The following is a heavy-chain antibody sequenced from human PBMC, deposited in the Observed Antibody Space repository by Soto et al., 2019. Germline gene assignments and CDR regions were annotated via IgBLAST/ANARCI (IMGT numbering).Heavy chain of an antibody. Sequence: PGGSLRLSCAASGFTFSSYAMSWVHQAPGKGLEWVSAISGSGGSTYYADSVKGRFTISRDNSKNTLYLQMNSLRAEDTAVYYCARRTPTVTTDGYYYYGMDVWGQGTTVTVSS. D-gene: IGHD4-17*01. V-gene: IGHV3-23*01. J-gene: IGHJ6*02. CDR2: ISGSGGST. CDR3: ARRTPTVTTDGYYYYGMDV. CDR1: GFTFSSYA.